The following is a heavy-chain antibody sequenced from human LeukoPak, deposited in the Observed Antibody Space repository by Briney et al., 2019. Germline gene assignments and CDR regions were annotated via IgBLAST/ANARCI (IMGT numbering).Heavy chain of an antibody. D-gene: IGHD3-10*02. CDR1: GFTFSSYG. Sequence: PGGSLRLSCAASGFTFSSYGMHWVRQAPGKGLEWVAFIRYDGSNKYYADSVKGRFTISRDNSKNTLYLQMNSLRAEYRAVYYFAQGNYCVRVSGPANTRVLLQLWGESPLVTLSS. V-gene: IGHV3-30*02. CDR3: AQGNYCVRVSGPANTRVLLQL. J-gene: IGHJ1*01. CDR2: IRYDGSNK.